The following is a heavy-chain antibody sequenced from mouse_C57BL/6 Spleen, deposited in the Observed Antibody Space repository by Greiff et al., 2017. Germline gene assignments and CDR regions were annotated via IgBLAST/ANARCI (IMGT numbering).Heavy chain of an antibody. J-gene: IGHJ2*01. V-gene: IGHV1-54*01. CDR2: INPGSGGT. CDR3: ARDTDSNYAFDY. CDR1: GYAFTNYL. D-gene: IGHD2-5*01. Sequence: VQLLQSGAELVRPGTSVKVSCKASGYAFTNYLMEWVQQRPGQGLEWIGVINPGSGGTNYNEKFKGKATLTADKSSSTAYMQLSSLTSEDSAVYFCARDTDSNYAFDYWGQGTTLTVSS.